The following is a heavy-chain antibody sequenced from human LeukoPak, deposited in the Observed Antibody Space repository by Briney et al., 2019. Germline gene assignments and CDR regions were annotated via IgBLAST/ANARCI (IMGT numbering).Heavy chain of an antibody. V-gene: IGHV3-30-3*01. CDR2: ISYDGSNK. CDR3: ARPGPTVYYDFWSGYYFFDY. CDR1: GFTFSSYA. D-gene: IGHD3-3*01. J-gene: IGHJ4*02. Sequence: GGSLRLSCAASGFTFSSYAMHWVRQAPGKGLEWVAVISYDGSNKYYADSVKGRFTISRDNSKNTLYLQMNSLRAEDTAVYYCARPGPTVYYDFWSGYYFFDYWGQGTLVTVSS.